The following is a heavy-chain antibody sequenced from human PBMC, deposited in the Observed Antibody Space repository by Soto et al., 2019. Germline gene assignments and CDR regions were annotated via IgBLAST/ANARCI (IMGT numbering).Heavy chain of an antibody. CDR3: AKPEYRNSGIPRYDAFDI. J-gene: IGHJ3*02. CDR1: GFTFSSYA. CDR2: ISGSGGST. V-gene: IGHV3-23*01. D-gene: IGHD3-10*01. Sequence: GGSLRLSCAASGFTFSSYAMSWVRQAPGKGLEWVSAISGSGGSTYYADSVKGRFTISRDNSKNTLYLQMNSLRAEDTAVYYCAKPEYRNSGIPRYDAFDIWGQGTMVTVSS.